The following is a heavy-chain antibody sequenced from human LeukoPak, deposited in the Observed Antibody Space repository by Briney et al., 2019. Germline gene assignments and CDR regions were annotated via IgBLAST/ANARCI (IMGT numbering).Heavy chain of an antibody. CDR2: VSLSGLT. J-gene: IGHJ4*02. Sequence: SETLSLTCGVSGGSITCTNWWSWVRQPPGQGLEWIGEVSLSGLTNYNPSLSSRVIMALDTSKNHLSLHLTSVTAADTAVYYCSRENGAFSPFGYWGQGYLVTVLS. CDR1: GGSITCTNW. D-gene: IGHD2-8*01. V-gene: IGHV4-4*02. CDR3: SRENGAFSPFGY.